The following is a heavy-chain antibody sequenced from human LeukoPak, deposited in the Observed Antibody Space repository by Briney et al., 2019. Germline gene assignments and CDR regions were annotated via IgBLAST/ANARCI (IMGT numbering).Heavy chain of an antibody. V-gene: IGHV1-46*01. CDR1: GYIFTSYY. CDR3: ARELSDY. CDR2: INPSGGST. Sequence: ASVKVSCKASGYIFTSYYMHWVRQAPGQGLEWMGIINPSGGSTSYAQKFQGRVTMTRDTSTSTVYMELRSLRAEATAVYYCARELSDYWGQGTLVTVSS. J-gene: IGHJ4*02.